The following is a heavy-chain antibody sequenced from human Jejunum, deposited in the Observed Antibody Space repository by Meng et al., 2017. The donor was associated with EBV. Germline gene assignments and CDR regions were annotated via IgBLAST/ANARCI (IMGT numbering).Heavy chain of an antibody. Sequence: HGQREEAGPGLVKPSQTLSLTCTVAGDSINSDDYYWNWIRQAPGKGLEWIGYLFYTGSTYYNPFLKSRVTISLGTSKKQFSLSLTSVTAADPAMYYCAISRQAPGIIVWWFDYWGQGNLVTVSS. V-gene: IGHV4-30-4*01. D-gene: IGHD2/OR15-2a*01. CDR3: AISRQAPGIIVWWFDY. CDR1: GDSINSDDYY. CDR2: LFYTGST. J-gene: IGHJ4*02.